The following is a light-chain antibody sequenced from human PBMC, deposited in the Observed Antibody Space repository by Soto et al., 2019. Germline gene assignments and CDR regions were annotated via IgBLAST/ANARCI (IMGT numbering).Light chain of an antibody. Sequence: IQMTQSPSTLPASVGDRVTITCRASQSISSWLAWYQQKPGKAPKLLIYKASSLESGVPSRFSGSGSGTEFTLTISSLQPDDFATYYCQQYNSYSRTFGQGTKVEIK. CDR2: KAS. J-gene: IGKJ1*01. V-gene: IGKV1-5*03. CDR3: QQYNSYSRT. CDR1: QSISSW.